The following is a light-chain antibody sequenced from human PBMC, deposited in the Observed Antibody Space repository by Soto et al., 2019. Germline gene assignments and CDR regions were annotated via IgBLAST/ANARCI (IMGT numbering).Light chain of an antibody. V-gene: IGKV3-11*01. J-gene: IGKJ5*01. CDR2: DTS. Sequence: EIVLTQSLATLSLSPGERATLSCRASQSITTYLAWYQQKPGQAPRLLIYDTSNRATGIPARFSGSGSGTDFTLTISGLEPEDFAVYYCQQRSNWPPITFGQGTRLEIK. CDR3: QQRSNWPPIT. CDR1: QSITTY.